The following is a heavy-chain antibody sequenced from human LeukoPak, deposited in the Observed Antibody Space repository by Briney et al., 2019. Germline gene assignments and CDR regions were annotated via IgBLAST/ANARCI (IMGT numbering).Heavy chain of an antibody. V-gene: IGHV4-34*01. Sequence: SEILSLTSAVYGGSFSGHYWTWIRQPPGKGLEWIGEINHSGSTNYNPSLKSRVTISVDTSKNQFSLKVSSVTAADTAVYYCARVKDPGGYYYYYYMDIWGKGNTVTVSS. CDR3: ARVKDPGGYYYYYYMDI. D-gene: IGHD3-16*01. CDR1: GGSFSGHY. CDR2: INHSGST. J-gene: IGHJ6*03.